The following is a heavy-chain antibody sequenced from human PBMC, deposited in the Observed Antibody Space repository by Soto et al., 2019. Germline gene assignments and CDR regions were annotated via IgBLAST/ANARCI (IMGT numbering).Heavy chain of an antibody. D-gene: IGHD3-22*01. J-gene: IGHJ2*01. CDR1: GFTVSSNY. CDR3: ARDHYYYYSSGYYHYWYFDL. CDR2: IYSSGST. V-gene: IGHV3-53*01. Sequence: GGSLRLSCAASGFTVSSNYMSWVRQAPGKGLEWVSVIYSSGSTYYADSVKGRFTISRDNSKNTLFLQMNSLRADDTAMYYCARDHYYYYSSGYYHYWYFDLWGRGTLVPVSS.